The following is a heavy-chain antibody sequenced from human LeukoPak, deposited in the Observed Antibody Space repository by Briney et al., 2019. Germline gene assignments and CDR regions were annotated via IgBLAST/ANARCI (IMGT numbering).Heavy chain of an antibody. CDR1: GYSFSTYT. J-gene: IGHJ4*02. D-gene: IGHD3-22*01. V-gene: IGHV1-3*01. Sequence: ASVKVSCKASGYSFSTYTMNWVRQAPGQRLDWMGWINGGSGNTKYSPEFQGRVTITRDTSASTAYMELSSLRSEDTAVYYCANPRYDSSGYYYVDWGQGTLVTVSS. CDR2: INGGSGNT. CDR3: ANPRYDSSGYYYVD.